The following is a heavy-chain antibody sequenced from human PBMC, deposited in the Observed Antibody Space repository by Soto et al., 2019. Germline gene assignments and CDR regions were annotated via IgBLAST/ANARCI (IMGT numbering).Heavy chain of an antibody. CDR3: VRGLGNSDH. CDR2: IDSYGSST. V-gene: IGHV3-74*03. Sequence: EVQLVESGGGLVQPGGSLRLSCVASGFTFSSYWMHWVRQVPGKEPVWVSFIDSYGSSTKYANSVRGRFTISRDNAKNTLYLLMNSLRVEDTDVYYCVRGLGNSDHWRQGTLVTLSS. CDR1: GFTFSSYW. J-gene: IGHJ4*02.